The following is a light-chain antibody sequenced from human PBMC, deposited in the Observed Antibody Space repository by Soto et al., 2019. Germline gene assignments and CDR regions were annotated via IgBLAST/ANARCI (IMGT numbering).Light chain of an antibody. CDR1: SSDVGNCNC. J-gene: IGLJ1*01. CDR2: EVS. V-gene: IGLV2-14*01. CDR3: ISYTGSSTSYV. Sequence: QSVLTQPASVSGSPGQSITISCTGASSDVGNCNCVSWYQQHPGKAPKLMIYEVSNRPSGVSSRFSGSKSGNTASLTISGLQAEDEADYYCISYTGSSTSYVFGSGTKVTVL.